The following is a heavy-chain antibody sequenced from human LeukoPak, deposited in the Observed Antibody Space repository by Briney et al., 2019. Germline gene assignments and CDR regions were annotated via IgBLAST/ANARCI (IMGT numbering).Heavy chain of an antibody. CDR3: ARGGMGTGIDF. J-gene: IGHJ4*02. V-gene: IGHV3-74*01. CDR1: GFTFNSSW. D-gene: IGHD1-1*01. CDR2: IGNDGSDT. Sequence: PGGSLRLSCAASGFTSGFTFNSSWMHWVRQAPGKGLVWVSRIGNDGSDTNYADSVKGRFTISRDNAKNTLYLQMNSLRAEDTAVYYCARGGMGTGIDFWGQGTLVTVSS.